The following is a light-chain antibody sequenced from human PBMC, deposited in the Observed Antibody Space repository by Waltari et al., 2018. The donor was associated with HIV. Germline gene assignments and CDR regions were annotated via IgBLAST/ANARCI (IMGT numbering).Light chain of an antibody. CDR1: SGSIASNF. J-gene: IGLJ3*02. CDR3: QSYDSSNQWV. V-gene: IGLV6-57*01. Sequence: NFMLAQPHSVSGSPGKTVTMSCTRSSGSIASNFVQWYRQRPDSSPTIVISEDNQRPSGVPGRFSGSIDSSSNSAALTISGLKTEDEADDYCQSYDSSNQWVFGGGTKLTVL. CDR2: EDN.